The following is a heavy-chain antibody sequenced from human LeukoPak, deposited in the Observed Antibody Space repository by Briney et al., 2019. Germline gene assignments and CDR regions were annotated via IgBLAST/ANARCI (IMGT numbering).Heavy chain of an antibody. D-gene: IGHD6-19*01. J-gene: IGHJ4*02. CDR1: GFTFGDYA. CDR2: IRSKAYGGTT. CDR3: TRGGSIAVAGTYFY. Sequence: GRSLRLSCTASGFTFGDYAMSWVRQAPGKGLEWVGFIRSKAYGGTTEYAASVKGRFTISRDDSKSIAYLQMNSLKTEDTAVYYCTRGGSIAVAGTYFYWGQGTLVTVSS. V-gene: IGHV3-49*04.